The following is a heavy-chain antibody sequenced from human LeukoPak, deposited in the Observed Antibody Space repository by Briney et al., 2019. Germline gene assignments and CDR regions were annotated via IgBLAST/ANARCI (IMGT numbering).Heavy chain of an antibody. D-gene: IGHD3-22*01. CDR2: ISSNGGST. V-gene: IGHV3-64*01. CDR1: GFTFSSYA. Sequence: GGSLRLSCAASGFTFSSYAMHWVRRAPGKGPEYVSAISSNGGSTYYANSVKGRFTISRDNSKNTLYLQMGSLRAEDMAVYYCARARRPYYYDSSGYYVLDYWGQGTLVTVSS. J-gene: IGHJ4*02. CDR3: ARARRPYYYDSSGYYVLDY.